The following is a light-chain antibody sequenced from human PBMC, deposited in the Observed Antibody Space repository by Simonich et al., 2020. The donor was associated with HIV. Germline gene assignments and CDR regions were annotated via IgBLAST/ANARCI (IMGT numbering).Light chain of an antibody. Sequence: EIVMTQSPATLSVSPGERAPLSCSATQSVSRSYLARYQQKPGQAPRLLIYGASSRATGIPDRFSGSGSGTEFTLTISSLQSEDFAVYYCQQYNTWPPAYTVGQGTKLEIK. CDR3: QQYNTWPPAYT. CDR2: GAS. V-gene: IGKV3D-15*01. J-gene: IGKJ2*01. CDR1: QSVSRS.